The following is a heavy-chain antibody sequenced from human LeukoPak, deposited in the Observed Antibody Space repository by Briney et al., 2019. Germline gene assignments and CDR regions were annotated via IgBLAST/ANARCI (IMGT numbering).Heavy chain of an antibody. Sequence: SETLSLTCTVSGDSMSPYYWSWIRQPPGKGLEWIGYIYYGGSTNYNPSLKSRVTISVDTSKNQFSLKLSSATAADTAVYYCARGPGREEDWFDPWGQGTLVTVSS. CDR2: IYYGGST. CDR3: ARGPGREEDWFDP. CDR1: GDSMSPYY. D-gene: IGHD3-10*01. V-gene: IGHV4-59*01. J-gene: IGHJ5*02.